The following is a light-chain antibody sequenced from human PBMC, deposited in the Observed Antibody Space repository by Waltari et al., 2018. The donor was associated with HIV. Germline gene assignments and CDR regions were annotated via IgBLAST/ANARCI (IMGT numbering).Light chain of an antibody. CDR2: EDK. CDR3: YSTDISGYSRV. J-gene: IGLJ2*01. V-gene: IGLV3-10*01. Sequence: SYELPQPPSVSVSPGQTARIPCSGAALPTQFAYWYTQKAGQAPALVIYEDKKRPSGIPERFSGSRSGTLANLSIRGAQVEDEADYYCYSTDISGYSRVFGGGTKVTVL. CDR1: ALPTQF.